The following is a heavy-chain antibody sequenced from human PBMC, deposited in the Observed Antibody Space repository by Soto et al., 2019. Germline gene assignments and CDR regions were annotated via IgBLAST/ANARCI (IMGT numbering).Heavy chain of an antibody. J-gene: IGHJ6*02. CDR1: GGSINNGGYY. CDR2: IFYSGST. D-gene: IGHD3-10*01. Sequence: QVQLQESGPGLVKPSQTLSLTCTVSGGSINNGGYYWSWIRQHPGKGLEWIGYIFYSGSTYYNPSLKSRVTISVDTSKNQFSLKLSSVTAADTAVYYCARDLRGGSSGMDVWGQGTTVTVSS. CDR3: ARDLRGGSSGMDV. V-gene: IGHV4-31*03.